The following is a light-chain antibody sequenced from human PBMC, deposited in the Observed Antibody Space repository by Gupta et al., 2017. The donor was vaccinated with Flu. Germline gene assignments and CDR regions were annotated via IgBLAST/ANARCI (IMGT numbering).Light chain of an antibody. CDR2: DAS. CDR3: HQRYRNHRSFT. Sequence: SLSESVGDRGTITCRASQSIRIYLDWYEKRPRKAPQRLIHDASSRQRVGNSSCSGSGVGTEGNITIISRQPEDFETYYCHQRYRNHRSFTFGHGTKVDIK. V-gene: IGKV1-39*01. J-gene: IGKJ3*01. CDR1: QSIRIY.